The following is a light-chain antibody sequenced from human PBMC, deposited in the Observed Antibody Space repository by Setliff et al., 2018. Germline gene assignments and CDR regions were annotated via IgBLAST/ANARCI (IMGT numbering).Light chain of an antibody. V-gene: IGLV2-14*01. J-gene: IGLJ1*01. CDR1: SSDIGGYNY. Sequence: QSVLTQPASVSGSPGQSITISCTGTSSDIGGYNYVSWYQQHSGKAPKLMIYEVSNRPPGVSNRFSGSKSGNTASLTISGLQAEDEADYYCSSYASSSIPYVFGSGTKVTVL. CDR3: SSYASSSIPYV. CDR2: EVS.